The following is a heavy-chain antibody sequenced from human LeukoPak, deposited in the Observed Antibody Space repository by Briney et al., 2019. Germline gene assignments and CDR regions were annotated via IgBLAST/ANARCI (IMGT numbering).Heavy chain of an antibody. CDR3: ARDSSGSYDH. J-gene: IGHJ1*01. CDR1: GYSLTSYY. Sequence: ASVKVSFKASGYSLTSYYMQWLRQAPGQGLEWMGIIDPSGGSTGYAPKFQGRVIMTRDTSTSTVYMDLSSLRSEDTAVYYCARDSSGSYDHWGQGTLVTVYS. D-gene: IGHD1-26*01. CDR2: IDPSGGST. V-gene: IGHV1-46*01.